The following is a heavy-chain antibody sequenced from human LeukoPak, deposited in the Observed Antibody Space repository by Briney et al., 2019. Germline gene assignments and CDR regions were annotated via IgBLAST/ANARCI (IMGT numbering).Heavy chain of an antibody. CDR1: GYSIRSGVY. CDR2: IHHGGTT. Sequence: SETLSLTCIVSGYSIRSGVYWGWIRQPPGKGLDWIVSIHHGGTTYYNPSLKTRVTISVDTSKNQFSLKLTSVTAADTGVYYCARDPANYVDYWGQGTLVTVSS. J-gene: IGHJ4*02. CDR3: ARDPANYVDY. V-gene: IGHV4-38-2*02.